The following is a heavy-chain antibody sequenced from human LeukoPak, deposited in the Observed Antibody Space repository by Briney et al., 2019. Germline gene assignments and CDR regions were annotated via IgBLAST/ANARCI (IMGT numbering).Heavy chain of an antibody. CDR3: ARGGPIAVAGTGGDY. CDR2: INSDGSST. D-gene: IGHD6-19*01. J-gene: IGHJ4*02. CDR1: GFTFSSYW. V-gene: IGHV3-74*01. Sequence: GGSLRLSCAASGFTFSSYWMHWVRQAPGKGLVWVSRINSDGSSTSYADSVKGRFTISRDNAKNTLYLQMNSLRAEDTAVYYCARGGPIAVAGTGGDYWGQGTLVTVSS.